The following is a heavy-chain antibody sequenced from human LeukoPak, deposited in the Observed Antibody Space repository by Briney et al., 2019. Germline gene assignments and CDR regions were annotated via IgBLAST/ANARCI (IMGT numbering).Heavy chain of an antibody. CDR3: ARVPTDYYGSGSYLDWFDP. D-gene: IGHD3-10*01. V-gene: IGHV4-61*02. J-gene: IGHJ5*02. CDR1: GGSISSGSYY. CDR2: IYTSGST. Sequence: SETLSLTCTVSGGSISSGSYYWSWIRQPAGKGLEWIGRIYTSGSTNYNPSLKSRVAISVDTSKNQFSLKLSSVTAADTAVYYCARVPTDYYGSGSYLDWFDPWGQGILVTVSS.